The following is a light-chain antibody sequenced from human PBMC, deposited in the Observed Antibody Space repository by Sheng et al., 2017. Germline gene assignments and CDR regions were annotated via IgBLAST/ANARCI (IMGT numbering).Light chain of an antibody. Sequence: DIVMTQSPDSLTMSLGERATIHCQSSQSLLYNSNNNNYLAWYQQKPGQPPKLLIFWASTRESGVPDRFSGGGSGTDFTLTISSLQAEDVAVYYCQQYYSPPLTFGGGTRVEI. CDR1: QSLLYNSNNNNY. CDR3: QQYYSPPLT. J-gene: IGKJ4*01. CDR2: WAS. V-gene: IGKV4-1*01.